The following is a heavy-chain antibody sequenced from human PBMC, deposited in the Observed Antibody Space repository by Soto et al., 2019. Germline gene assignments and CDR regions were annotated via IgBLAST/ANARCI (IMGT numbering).Heavy chain of an antibody. CDR3: AKLGSGGSGY. CDR2: ISGSGGST. D-gene: IGHD2-15*01. V-gene: IGHV3-23*01. J-gene: IGHJ4*02. Sequence: HPGGSLRLSCADSGFTFSSYAINWVRQAAGKGLEWVSAISGSGGSTYYADSVKGRFTISRDNSKNTLFLQMNSLRVEDTALYYCAKLGSGGSGYWGQGTLVTVSS. CDR1: GFTFSSYA.